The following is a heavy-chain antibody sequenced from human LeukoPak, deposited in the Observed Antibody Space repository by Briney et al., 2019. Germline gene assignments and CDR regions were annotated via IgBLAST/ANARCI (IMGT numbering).Heavy chain of an antibody. J-gene: IGHJ4*02. V-gene: IGHV3-23*01. D-gene: IGHD6-19*01. CDR2: ISSSGDNR. Sequence: GGSLRLSCEASGFTFSSYDMNWVRQAPGKGLEWVSGISSSGDNRRYAGSVKGRFTISRDNSNNMLFLHTNSLRAEDTAVYYCVKGGWLDNWGQGTLVTVSS. CDR3: VKGGWLDN. CDR1: GFTFSSYD.